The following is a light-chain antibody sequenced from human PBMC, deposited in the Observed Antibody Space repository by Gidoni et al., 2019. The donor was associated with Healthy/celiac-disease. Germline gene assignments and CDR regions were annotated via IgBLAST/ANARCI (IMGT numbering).Light chain of an antibody. CDR2: GAS. CDR3: QQYGSSPSIT. CDR1: QSVSSSY. J-gene: IGKJ5*01. Sequence: EIVLTQSPGTLSLYPGERATLSCRSSQSVSSSYLACYQQKPGHAPRLLIYGASSRATGIPDRFSGSGSGTDFTLTISRLEPEDLAVYYCQQYGSSPSITFGQGTRLEIK. V-gene: IGKV3-20*01.